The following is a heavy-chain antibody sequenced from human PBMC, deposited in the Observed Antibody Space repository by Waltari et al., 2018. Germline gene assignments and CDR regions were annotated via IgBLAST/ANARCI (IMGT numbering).Heavy chain of an antibody. D-gene: IGHD2-2*01. CDR3: ARLPYCSSTSCVDY. V-gene: IGHV5-51*03. CDR1: GYSFTCYW. CDR2: IYPGDSDT. Sequence: EVQLRQSRAEVKSPGESLTLSGKGSGYSFTCYWLGRERKMTGKGLEWMEIIYPGDSDTRYSPSFQGQVTISADKSISTAYLQWSSLKASDTAMYYCARLPYCSSTSCVDYWGQGTLVTVSS. J-gene: IGHJ4*02.